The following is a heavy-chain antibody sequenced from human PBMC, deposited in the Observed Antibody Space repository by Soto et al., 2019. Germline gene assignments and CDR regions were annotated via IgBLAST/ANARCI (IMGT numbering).Heavy chain of an antibody. CDR3: LGEYFDY. D-gene: IGHD3-16*01. CDR1: GGSFSGYY. V-gene: IGHV4-34*01. CDR2: INHSGST. Sequence: PSETLSLTCAVYGGSFSGYYWSWIRQPPGKGLEWIGEINHSGSTNYNPSLKSRVTISVDTSKNQFSLKLSSVTAADTAVYYCLGEYFDYWGQGTLVTVSS. J-gene: IGHJ4*02.